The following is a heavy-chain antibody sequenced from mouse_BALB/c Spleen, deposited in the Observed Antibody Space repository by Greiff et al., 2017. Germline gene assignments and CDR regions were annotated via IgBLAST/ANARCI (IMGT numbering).Heavy chain of an antibody. Sequence: EVQLVESGAELVRPGASVKLSCTASGFNIKDYYMHWVKQRPEQGLEWIGWIDPENGDTEYAPKFQGQATMTADTSSNTAYLQLSSLTSEDTAVYYATPIIHYHGRDYAMDYWGQGTSVTVSS. J-gene: IGHJ4*01. D-gene: IGHD1-2*01. CDR1: GFNIKDYY. CDR3: TPIIHYHGRDYAMDY. CDR2: IDPENGDT. V-gene: IGHV14-4*02.